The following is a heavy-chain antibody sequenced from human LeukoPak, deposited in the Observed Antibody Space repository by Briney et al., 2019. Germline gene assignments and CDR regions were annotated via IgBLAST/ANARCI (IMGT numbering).Heavy chain of an antibody. CDR2: ISSSSSYI. D-gene: IGHD3-3*01. Sequence: GGSLRLSCAASGFTFSGSALHWVRQASGKGLEWVSSISSSSSYIYYADSVKGRFTISRDNAKNSLYLQMNSLRAEDAAVYYCARDGTGFLEWLSATDYYYMDVWGKGTTVTVSS. CDR1: GFTFSGSA. J-gene: IGHJ6*03. V-gene: IGHV3-21*01. CDR3: ARDGTGFLEWLSATDYYYMDV.